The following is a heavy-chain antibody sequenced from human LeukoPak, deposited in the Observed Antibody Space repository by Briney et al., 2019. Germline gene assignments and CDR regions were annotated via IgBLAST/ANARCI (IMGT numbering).Heavy chain of an antibody. V-gene: IGHV4-39*01. Sequence: KTSETLSLTCTVSGGSISSSSYYWGWIRQPPGKGLEWIGSIYYSGSTYYNPSLESRVTISVDTSKNQFSLKLSSVTAADTAVYYCARGFVVVPAALARGMDVWGQGTTVTVSS. CDR1: GGSISSSSYY. J-gene: IGHJ6*02. CDR3: ARGFVVVPAALARGMDV. CDR2: IYYSGST. D-gene: IGHD2-2*01.